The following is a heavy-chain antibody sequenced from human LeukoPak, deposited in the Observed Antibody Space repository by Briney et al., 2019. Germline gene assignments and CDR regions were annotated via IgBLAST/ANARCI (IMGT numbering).Heavy chain of an antibody. Sequence: ASVKVSCKVSGYTLTELSMHWVRQAPGQGLEWMGIINPSGGSTSYAQKFQGRVTMTRDTSTSTVYMELSSLRSEDTAVYYCARGDGVTIDYWGQGTLVTVSS. CDR2: INPSGGST. J-gene: IGHJ4*02. CDR1: GYTLTELS. V-gene: IGHV1-46*01. CDR3: ARGDGVTIDY. D-gene: IGHD4-17*01.